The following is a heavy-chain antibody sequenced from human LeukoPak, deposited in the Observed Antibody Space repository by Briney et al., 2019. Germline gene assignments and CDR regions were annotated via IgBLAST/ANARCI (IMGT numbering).Heavy chain of an antibody. CDR3: ASLVGATDAFDI. J-gene: IGHJ3*02. CDR1: GFTVSSTY. CDR2: LYSGGST. D-gene: IGHD1-26*01. V-gene: IGHV3-66*01. Sequence: AGSLRLSCAASGFTVSSTYMSWIRQAPGKGLEWVSVLYSGGSTYYVDSVKGRFTISRDNSKHTLYLQMNSLRAEDTAVYYCASLVGATDAFDIWGQGTMVTVSS.